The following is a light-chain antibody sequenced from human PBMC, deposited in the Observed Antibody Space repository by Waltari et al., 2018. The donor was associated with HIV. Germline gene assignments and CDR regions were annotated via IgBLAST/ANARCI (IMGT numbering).Light chain of an antibody. CDR3: ASHAGSKDV. V-gene: IGLV2-8*01. CDR1: SSDVGAYNY. Sequence: QSALTQPPSASGSPGQSVTISCTGTSSDVGAYNYVSWFQQHPGKAPKLMIYDVTNRPSGVPDRFSGSKSGTTASLTVSGLQAEDEADYYCASHAGSKDVFGGGTRLTVL. J-gene: IGLJ2*01. CDR2: DVT.